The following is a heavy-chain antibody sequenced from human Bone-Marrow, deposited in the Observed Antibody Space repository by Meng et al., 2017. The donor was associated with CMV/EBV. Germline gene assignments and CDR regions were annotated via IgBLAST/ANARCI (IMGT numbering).Heavy chain of an antibody. CDR2: IYYTGST. CDR1: GGSISSIDYY. CDR3: ARTMVVIVPAARNGGWFDP. J-gene: IGHJ5*02. V-gene: IGHV4-30-4*01. Sequence: SETLSLTCTVSGGSISSIDYYWSWIRQPPGQVLEWIGNIYYTGSTYYNPSLRSRLTMSVDTSKNQFSLKLSSVTATDTAVYYCARTMVVIVPAARNGGWFDPWGQGPLVTVSS. D-gene: IGHD2-2*01.